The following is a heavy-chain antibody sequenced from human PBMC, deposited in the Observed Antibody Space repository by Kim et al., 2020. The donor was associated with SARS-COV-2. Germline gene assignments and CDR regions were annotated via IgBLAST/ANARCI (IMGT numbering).Heavy chain of an antibody. V-gene: IGHV3-7*01. CDR3: ARGHSEWEFDY. Sequence: KYYVDSVKGRFTISRDNAKNSLYLQMNSLRAEDTAVYYCARGHSEWEFDYWGQGTLVTVSS. J-gene: IGHJ4*02. D-gene: IGHD1-26*01. CDR2: K.